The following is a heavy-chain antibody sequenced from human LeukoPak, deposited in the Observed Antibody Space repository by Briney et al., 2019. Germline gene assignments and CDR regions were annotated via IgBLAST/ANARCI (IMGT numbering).Heavy chain of an antibody. CDR3: ARDIVVVPAATYYYYGMDV. V-gene: IGHV4-61*01. CDR2: IYYSGST. D-gene: IGHD2-2*01. J-gene: IGHJ6*02. CDR1: GGSVSSGSYY. Sequence: SETLSLTCTVSGGSVSSGSYYWSWIRQPPGKGLEWIGYIYYSGSTNYNPSLKSRVTVSVDTSKNQFSLKLSSVTAADTAVYYCARDIVVVPAATYYYYGMDVWGQGTTVTVSS.